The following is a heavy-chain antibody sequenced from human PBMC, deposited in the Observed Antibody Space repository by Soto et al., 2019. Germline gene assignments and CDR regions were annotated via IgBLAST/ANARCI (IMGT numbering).Heavy chain of an antibody. Sequence: GASVKVSWKASGYTFTSYGISWVRQAPGQGLEWMGWISAYNGNTNYAQKLQGRVTMTTDTSTSTAYMEVRSLRSDDTAVYYCARVRIAAAPNWDWIDPRGQGTLVTVSS. V-gene: IGHV1-18*01. J-gene: IGHJ5*02. CDR3: ARVRIAAAPNWDWIDP. D-gene: IGHD6-13*01. CDR2: ISAYNGNT. CDR1: GYTFTSYG.